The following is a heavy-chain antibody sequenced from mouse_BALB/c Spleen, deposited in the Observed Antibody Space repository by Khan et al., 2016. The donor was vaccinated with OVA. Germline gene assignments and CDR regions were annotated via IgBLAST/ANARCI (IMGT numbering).Heavy chain of an antibody. CDR1: GYSITSDYA. CDR3: ARVYGGDFDY. V-gene: IGHV3-2*02. D-gene: IGHD1-1*01. CDR2: ISYSGNT. J-gene: IGHJ2*01. Sequence: EVQLVESGPGLVKPSQSLSLTCTVTGYSITSDYAWNWIRQFPGNKLEWMGYISYSGNTNYNPSLKSRISITRDTSKNQFFLQLNSVTIEGTATYYCARVYGGDFDYWGQGTTLTVSS.